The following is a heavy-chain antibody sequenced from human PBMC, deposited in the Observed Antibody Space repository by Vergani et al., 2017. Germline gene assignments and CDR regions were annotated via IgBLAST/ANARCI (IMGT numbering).Heavy chain of an antibody. D-gene: IGHD6-19*01. J-gene: IGHJ4*02. Sequence: EVQLVESGGGLVKPGGSLRLSCAASRFTFSTYSINGVRQAPGKGLEWVSSISDTTTYIYYADSVKGRFTISRDNAKNSLYLQMNSLRAEDTAVYYCARAGYSSGWYYFDYWGQGTLVTVSS. CDR3: ARAGYSSGWYYFDY. CDR2: ISDTTTYI. V-gene: IGHV3-21*01. CDR1: RFTFSTYS.